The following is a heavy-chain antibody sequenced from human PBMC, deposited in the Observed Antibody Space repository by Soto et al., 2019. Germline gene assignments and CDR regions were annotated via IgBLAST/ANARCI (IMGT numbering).Heavy chain of an antibody. J-gene: IGHJ3*02. CDR1: GFTFHTYA. CDR3: AKDLVPAEGGHGDSFHM. Sequence: EVQLLESGGDLVQPGGSLRLSCVASGFTFHTYAMSWVRQAPGKGLEWVSSISGTGGTIKYADSVKGRFTISRDNSRNTLSLQMTSLRVEDTAVYYCAKDLVPAEGGHGDSFHMWGQGTLVTVSS. V-gene: IGHV3-23*01. CDR2: ISGTGGTI. D-gene: IGHD2-15*01.